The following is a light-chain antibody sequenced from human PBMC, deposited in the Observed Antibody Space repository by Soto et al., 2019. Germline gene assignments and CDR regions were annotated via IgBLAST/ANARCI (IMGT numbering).Light chain of an antibody. CDR3: SSYTSSSTYV. V-gene: IGLV2-14*01. CDR1: SSDVGGYNY. J-gene: IGLJ1*01. Sequence: QSVLTQPASVSGSPGQSITISCTGTSSDVGGYNYVSWYQQHPGKAPKLMIYEVSNRPSGVSNRFSGSTSGNTASLTISGLQAEDEDDYYCSSYTSSSTYVFGTGTKVTVL. CDR2: EVS.